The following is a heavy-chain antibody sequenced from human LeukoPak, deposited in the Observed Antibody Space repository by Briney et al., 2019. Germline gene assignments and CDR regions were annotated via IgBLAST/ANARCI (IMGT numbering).Heavy chain of an antibody. CDR1: GVSITTSGFY. CDR2: IYQSGGT. Sequence: KPSETLSLTCTVSGVSITTSGFYYSWIRQPPGKGLEWLGYIYQSGGTFYDPSLKSRISISIDRPKNQFSLKMNSVSAADTAVYYCVRLVGNSWLDYWGQGTLVTVSS. CDR3: VRLVGNSWLDY. D-gene: IGHD6-13*01. V-gene: IGHV4-30-2*01. J-gene: IGHJ4*02.